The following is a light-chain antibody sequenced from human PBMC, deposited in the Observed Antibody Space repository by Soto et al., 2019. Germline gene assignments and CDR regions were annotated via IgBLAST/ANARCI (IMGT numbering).Light chain of an antibody. Sequence: QSALTQPRSVSGSPGQSVTISCTGTSSDVGGYNYVSWYQQHPDKAPKLLIYDVSKRPSGVPDRFSGSKSDNTASLTISGLQAEDEADYYCCSYAGSYTFVFGTGTKVTV. CDR3: CSYAGSYTFV. CDR1: SSDVGGYNY. CDR2: DVS. V-gene: IGLV2-11*01. J-gene: IGLJ1*01.